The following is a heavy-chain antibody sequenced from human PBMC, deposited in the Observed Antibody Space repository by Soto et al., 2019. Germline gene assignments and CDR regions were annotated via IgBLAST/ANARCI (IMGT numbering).Heavy chain of an antibody. CDR2: IYYSGST. J-gene: IGHJ6*02. Sequence: NPSETLSLTCTVSGGSISSYYWSWIRQPPGKGLEWIGYIYYSGSTNYNPSLKSRVTISVDTSKNQFSLKLSSVTAADTAVYYCARLSRAAGPGLYYYYYGMDVWGQGTTVTVSS. CDR3: ARLSRAAGPGLYYYYYGMDV. D-gene: IGHD6-13*01. CDR1: GGSISSYY. V-gene: IGHV4-59*01.